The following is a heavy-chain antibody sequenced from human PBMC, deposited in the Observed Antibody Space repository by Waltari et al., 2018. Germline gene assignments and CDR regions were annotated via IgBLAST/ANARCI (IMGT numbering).Heavy chain of an antibody. J-gene: IGHJ4*02. Sequence: QVQLQESGPGLVKPSQTLSLTCTVSGGSISSGSYYWSWIRQPAGKGLEWIGYIYTSGSTNYNPSLKSRVTISVDTSKNQFSLKLSSVTAADTAVYYCARDANVGALDYWGQGTLVTVSS. CDR3: ARDANVGALDY. CDR1: GGSISSGSYY. V-gene: IGHV4-61*09. CDR2: IYTSGST. D-gene: IGHD1-26*01.